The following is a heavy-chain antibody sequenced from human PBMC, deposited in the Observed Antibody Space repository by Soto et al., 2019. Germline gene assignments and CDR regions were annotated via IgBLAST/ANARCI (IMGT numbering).Heavy chain of an antibody. D-gene: IGHD4-17*01. CDR1: SGSISSSNW. CDR2: IYHSGST. V-gene: IGHV4-4*02. CDR3: ARCPTVTSYGDWYFVL. Sequence: QLQESGPGLVKTSGTLSLTCTVSSGSISSSNWWSWVRQPPGKGLEWIGEIYHSGSTNYNPSLTSRVTIAVDKSKNQFSLKLTSVTASDTAVYYCARCPTVTSYGDWYFVLWGRGALVTVSS. J-gene: IGHJ2*01.